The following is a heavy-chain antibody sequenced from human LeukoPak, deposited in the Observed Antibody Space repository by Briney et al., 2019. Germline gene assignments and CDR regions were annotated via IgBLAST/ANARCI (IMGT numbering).Heavy chain of an antibody. CDR1: GGTLSSYA. D-gene: IGHD3-22*01. V-gene: IGHV1-69*04. Sequence: SVKVSCKASGGTLSSYAISWVRQAPGQGLEWMGRIIPILGIANYAQKFQGRVTITADKSTSTAYMELSSLRSEDTAVYYCARGSSGYDSSGYPTDYWGQGTLVTVSS. CDR2: IIPILGIA. J-gene: IGHJ4*02. CDR3: ARGSSGYDSSGYPTDY.